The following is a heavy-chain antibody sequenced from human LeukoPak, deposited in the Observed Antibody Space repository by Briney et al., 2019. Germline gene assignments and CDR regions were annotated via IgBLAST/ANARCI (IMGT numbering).Heavy chain of an antibody. V-gene: IGHV4-59*08. CDR2: INNSGNT. CDR1: GGSIRTYY. Sequence: SETLSLTCTVSGGSIRTYYWSWIRQPPGKGLEWIGYINNSGNTKYNPSLKSRVTILVDTSKNQFSLKLSSVTAADTAVYYCASDEITGGFGAFDIWGQGTMVTVSS. D-gene: IGHD7-27*01. J-gene: IGHJ3*02. CDR3: ASDEITGGFGAFDI.